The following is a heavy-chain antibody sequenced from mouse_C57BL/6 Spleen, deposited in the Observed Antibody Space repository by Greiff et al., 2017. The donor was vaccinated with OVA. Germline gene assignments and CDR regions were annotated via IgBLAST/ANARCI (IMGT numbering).Heavy chain of an antibody. V-gene: IGHV1-52*01. CDR2: IDPSDSET. CDR3: ARDDYSLYWYFDV. J-gene: IGHJ1*03. D-gene: IGHD2-4*01. CDR1: GYTFTSYW. Sequence: QVQLKQPGAELVRPGSSVKLSCKASGYTFTSYWMHWVKQRPIQGLEWIGNIDPSDSETHYNQKFKDKATLTVDKSSSTAYMQLSSLTSEDSAVYYCARDDYSLYWYFDVWGTGTTVTVSS.